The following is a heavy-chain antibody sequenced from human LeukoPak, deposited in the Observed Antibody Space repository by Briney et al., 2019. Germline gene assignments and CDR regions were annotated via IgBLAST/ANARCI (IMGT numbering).Heavy chain of an antibody. V-gene: IGHV3-30*02. J-gene: IGHJ4*02. D-gene: IGHD2-21*02. Sequence: GGSLRLSCAASGFTFSSYGMHWVRQAPGKGLEWVAFIRYDGSNKYYADSVKGRFTISRDNSKNTLYLQMNSLRAEDTAVYYCASIVVVTATVDYWGQGTLVTVSS. CDR3: ASIVVVTATVDY. CDR1: GFTFSSYG. CDR2: IRYDGSNK.